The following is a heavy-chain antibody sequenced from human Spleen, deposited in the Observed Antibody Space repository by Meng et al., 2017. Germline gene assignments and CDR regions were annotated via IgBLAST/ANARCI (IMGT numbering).Heavy chain of an antibody. CDR2: ISRSGDST. D-gene: IGHD5-18*01. V-gene: IGHV3-23*01. Sequence: GESLKISCAASGFTFSSYAMNWVRQAPGKGLEWVSAISRSGDSTYYADSVKGRFTISRDNSKNTLYLQMNSLRAEDTAVYYCATGYSYGSYFDYWGQGTLVTVSS. CDR1: GFTFSSYA. CDR3: ATGYSYGSYFDY. J-gene: IGHJ4*02.